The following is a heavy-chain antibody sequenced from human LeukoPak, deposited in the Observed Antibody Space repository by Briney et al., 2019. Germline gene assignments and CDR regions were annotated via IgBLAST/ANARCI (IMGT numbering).Heavy chain of an antibody. V-gene: IGHV1-18*01. D-gene: IGHD1-26*01. J-gene: IGHJ4*02. CDR3: ARVSGAWELPDY. CDR1: GYTLTSCG. CDR2: ISAYNGNT. Sequence: ASVKVSCKASGYTLTSCGISWVRQAPGHGLESMGWISAYNGNTNYAQKLQGRVTMTTDTSTSTVYMELRSLRSDDTAVYYCARVSGAWELPDYWGQGTLVTVSS.